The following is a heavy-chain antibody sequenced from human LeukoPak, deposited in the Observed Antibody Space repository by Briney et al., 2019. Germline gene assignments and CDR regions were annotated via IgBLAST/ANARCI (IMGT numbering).Heavy chain of an antibody. CDR2: ISGSGGST. CDR1: GGTFSSYA. CDR3: AKDQKVYDSSGYYTYFDY. V-gene: IGHV3-23*01. D-gene: IGHD3-22*01. J-gene: IGHJ4*02. Sequence: ASVKVSCKASGGTFSSYAMSWVRQAPGKGLEWVSTISGSGGSTYYADSVKGRFTISRDNSKNTLYLQMNSLRAEDTAVYYCAKDQKVYDSSGYYTYFDYWGQGTLVTVSS.